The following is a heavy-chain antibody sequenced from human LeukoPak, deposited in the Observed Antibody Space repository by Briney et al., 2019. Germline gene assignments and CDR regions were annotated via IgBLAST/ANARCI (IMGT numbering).Heavy chain of an antibody. Sequence: PGGSLRLSCAASGFTSSAYWMTWVRQAPGKGLEWVSIIHHDGGETNYTDSVKGRFTMARDNAKKMLYLQMNNMRAEDTAVYYCAAGSGWSSDYWGQGTLVTVSS. J-gene: IGHJ4*02. CDR2: IHHDGGET. V-gene: IGHV3-7*03. CDR3: AAGSGWSSDY. CDR1: GFTSSAYW. D-gene: IGHD6-19*01.